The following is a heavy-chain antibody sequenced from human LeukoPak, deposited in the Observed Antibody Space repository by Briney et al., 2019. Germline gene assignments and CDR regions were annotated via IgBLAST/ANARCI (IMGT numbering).Heavy chain of an antibody. CDR3: ARGGHSYSLDY. J-gene: IGHJ4*02. Sequence: GESLKISCKGSGYSFTNYWIGWVRQMPGKGLEWMGIIYPGDSETRYSPSFQGQVTISADKSISAAYLQWSSLKASDTAMYYCARGGHSYSLDYCGQGTLVTVSS. CDR1: GYSFTNYW. V-gene: IGHV5-51*01. CDR2: IYPGDSET. D-gene: IGHD5-18*01.